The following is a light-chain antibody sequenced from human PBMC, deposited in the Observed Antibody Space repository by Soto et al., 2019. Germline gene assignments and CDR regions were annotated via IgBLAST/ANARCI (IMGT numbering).Light chain of an antibody. CDR1: QSVSSY. Sequence: VLKHSPGTLSLSPCERATLSCRASQSVSSYLAWYQQKPGQAPRLLIYGASSRATGIPDRFSGSGSGTDFTLTISRLEPVDFAVYYRQQYGSSPTFGQGTRLENK. V-gene: IGKV3-20*01. CDR3: QQYGSSPT. J-gene: IGKJ5*01. CDR2: GAS.